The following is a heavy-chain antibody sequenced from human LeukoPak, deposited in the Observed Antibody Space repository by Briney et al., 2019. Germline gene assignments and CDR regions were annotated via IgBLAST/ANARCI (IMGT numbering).Heavy chain of an antibody. D-gene: IGHD3-22*01. CDR2: ISSTSSYI. Sequence: GLLRLSCAASGFTFSSYSMTWVRQAPGKGLEWASSISSTSSYIYYADSVKGRFTISRDNAKNSLYLQMNSLRAEDTAVYYCARGREIYYYDSSGYLTIEYFQDWGQGTLVTVSS. CDR3: ARGREIYYYDSSGYLTIEYFQD. V-gene: IGHV3-21*01. CDR1: GFTFSSYS. J-gene: IGHJ1*01.